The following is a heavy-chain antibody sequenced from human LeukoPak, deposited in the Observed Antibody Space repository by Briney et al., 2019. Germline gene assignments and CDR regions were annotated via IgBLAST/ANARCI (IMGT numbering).Heavy chain of an antibody. CDR3: ARQSDDLGYFQH. CDR1: GDSVSSDSYY. D-gene: IGHD3-16*01. V-gene: IGHV4-61*03. J-gene: IGHJ1*01. Sequence: SETLSLTCTVSGDSVSSDSYYWSWIRQPPGKGLEWIAYIYYSGTTKYNPSLKSRVTIAVDTSKNHFSLKLSSVTAADTAVYYCARQSDDLGYFQHWGQGTLVTVSS. CDR2: IYYSGTT.